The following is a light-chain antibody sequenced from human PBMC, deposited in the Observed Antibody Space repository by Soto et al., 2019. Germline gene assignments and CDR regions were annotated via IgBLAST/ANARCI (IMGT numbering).Light chain of an antibody. J-gene: IGKJ5*01. V-gene: IGKV3D-15*01. CDR2: AAS. CDR3: QQYNNSPPIT. Sequence: VVTQDPASLSVAKGDRATLSCRASQIINSYVAWHQLKAGQVPRLVIYAASTRATDIPARFSGSGSGTDFTLTISSLESEDFAVYYCQQYNNSPPITFGQGTRLEIK. CDR1: QIINSY.